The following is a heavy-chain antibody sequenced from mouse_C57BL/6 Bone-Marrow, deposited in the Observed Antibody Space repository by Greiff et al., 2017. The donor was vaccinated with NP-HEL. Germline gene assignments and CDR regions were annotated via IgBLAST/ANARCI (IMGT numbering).Heavy chain of an antibody. J-gene: IGHJ2*01. Sequence: EVQRVESGPGLVKPSQSLSLTCSVTGYSITSGYYWNWIRQFPGNKLEWMGYISYDGSNNYNPSLKNRISITRDTSKNQFFLKLNSVTTEDTATYYCARDFYARFDYWGQGTTLTVSS. D-gene: IGHD2-3*01. CDR3: ARDFYARFDY. V-gene: IGHV3-6*01. CDR1: GYSITSGYY. CDR2: ISYDGSN.